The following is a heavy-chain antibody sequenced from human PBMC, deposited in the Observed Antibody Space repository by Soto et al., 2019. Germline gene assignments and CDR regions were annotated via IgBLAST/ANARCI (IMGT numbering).Heavy chain of an antibody. J-gene: IGHJ4*02. CDR2: ISAYNGNT. CDR3: ARSPWGTVVPAAIFAPAERLFDY. D-gene: IGHD2-2*02. Sequence: QVQLVQSGAEVKKPGASVKVSCKASGYTFTSYGISWVRQAPGQGLEWMGWISAYNGNTNYAQKLQGRVTMTTDTATSTAYMELRSLRSDDTAVYYCARSPWGTVVPAAIFAPAERLFDYWGQGTLVTVSS. V-gene: IGHV1-18*01. CDR1: GYTFTSYG.